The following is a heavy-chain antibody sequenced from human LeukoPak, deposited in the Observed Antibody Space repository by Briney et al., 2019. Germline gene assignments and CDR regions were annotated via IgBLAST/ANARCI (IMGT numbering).Heavy chain of an antibody. D-gene: IGHD3-10*01. CDR1: GYTFTSYY. CDR2: INPSGGST. CDR3: ATYRGWFGELLPPPYGMDV. Sequence: GASVNVSCKASGYTFTSYYMHWVRQAPGQGLEWMGIINPSGGSTSYAQKFQGRVTMTRDTSTSTVYMELSSLRSEDTAVYYCATYRGWFGELLPPPYGMDVWGQGTTVTVSS. J-gene: IGHJ6*02. V-gene: IGHV1-46*01.